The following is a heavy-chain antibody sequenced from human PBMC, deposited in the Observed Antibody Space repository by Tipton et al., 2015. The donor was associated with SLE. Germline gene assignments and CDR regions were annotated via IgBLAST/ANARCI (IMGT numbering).Heavy chain of an antibody. J-gene: IGHJ3*02. CDR2: IYYSGNT. V-gene: IGHV4-59*01. D-gene: IGHD1-26*01. CDR3: ARRVRSAWDDAFDI. CDR1: GVSIRTYY. Sequence: TLSLTCTVSGVSIRTYYWSWIRQSPGKGLEWIGYIYYSGNTNYNPSLKSRVIVSDDTSRNHFSLKLRSVTAADTAVYYCARRVRSAWDDAFDIWGQGTLVTVSS.